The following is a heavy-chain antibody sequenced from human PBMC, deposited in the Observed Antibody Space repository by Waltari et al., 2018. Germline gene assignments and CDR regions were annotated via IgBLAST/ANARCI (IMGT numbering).Heavy chain of an antibody. Sequence: QVQLVQSGAEVKKPGASVTVSCKASGYTFTGYYMHWVRQAPGHGLEWMGWINPNSGGTNYAQKFQGRVTMTRDTSISTAYMELSRLRSDDTAVYYCARVRKSYDYGGNTPQLDYWGQGTLVTVSS. J-gene: IGHJ4*02. D-gene: IGHD4-17*01. V-gene: IGHV1-2*02. CDR2: INPNSGGT. CDR3: ARVRKSYDYGGNTPQLDY. CDR1: GYTFTGYY.